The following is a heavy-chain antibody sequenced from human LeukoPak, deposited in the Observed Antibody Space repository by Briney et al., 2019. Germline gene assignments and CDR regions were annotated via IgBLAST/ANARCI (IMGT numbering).Heavy chain of an antibody. V-gene: IGHV3-21*01. Sequence: GGSLRLSCAASRFTFSSYEMNWVRQAPGKGLEWVSSISSSSSYIYYADSVKGRFTISRDNAKNSLYLQMNSLRPEDTALYYCAKEGDYYGSGSHRGAFDMWGQGTMVTVSS. CDR3: AKEGDYYGSGSHRGAFDM. CDR1: RFTFSSYE. D-gene: IGHD3-10*01. J-gene: IGHJ3*02. CDR2: ISSSSSYI.